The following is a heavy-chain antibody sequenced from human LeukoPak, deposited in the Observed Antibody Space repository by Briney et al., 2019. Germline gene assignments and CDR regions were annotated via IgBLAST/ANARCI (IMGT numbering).Heavy chain of an antibody. J-gene: IGHJ3*02. V-gene: IGHV3-48*01. CDR2: ISTNTTTI. CDR1: GFTFKFYS. Sequence: GGSLRLSCAASGFTFKFYSMDWVRQAPGKGLEWVSYISTNTTTIYYADSVKGRFTISRDNAKNSLYLQMNSLRVEDTAVYYCVRVGTSFDIWGQGTMVTVSS. CDR3: VRVGTSFDI. D-gene: IGHD7-27*01.